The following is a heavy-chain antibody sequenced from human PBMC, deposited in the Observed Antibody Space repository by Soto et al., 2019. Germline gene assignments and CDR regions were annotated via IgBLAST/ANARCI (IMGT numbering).Heavy chain of an antibody. J-gene: IGHJ6*02. CDR2: TSYDGSKK. V-gene: IGHV3-30*18. D-gene: IGHD5-12*01. Sequence: QLVESGGGVVQPGRSLRLSCAASGFTFSLYGMHWVRQAPGKGLEWVAVTSYDGSKKYYADSVKGRFTISRDNSKNTLYLQMSSLTAEDTAVYYCAKDSGYSGYDVYDYYYGMDVWGQGTTVTVSS. CDR3: AKDSGYSGYDVYDYYYGMDV. CDR1: GFTFSLYG.